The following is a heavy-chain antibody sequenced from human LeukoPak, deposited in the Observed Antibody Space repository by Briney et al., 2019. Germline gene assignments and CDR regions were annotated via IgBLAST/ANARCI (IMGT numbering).Heavy chain of an antibody. J-gene: IGHJ4*02. V-gene: IGHV4-59*01. CDR1: GGSISSYY. CDR2: IYYSGST. D-gene: IGHD3-16*01. CDR3: ASMEESSGYFDY. Sequence: SETLSLTCTVSGGSISSYYWSWIRQPPGKGLEWIGYIYYSGSTNYNPSLKSRVTISVDTSKNQFSLKLSSVTAADTAVYYCASMEESSGYFDYWGQGTLVTVSS.